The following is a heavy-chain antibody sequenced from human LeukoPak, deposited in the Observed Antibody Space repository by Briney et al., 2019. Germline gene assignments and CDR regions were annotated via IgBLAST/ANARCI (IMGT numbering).Heavy chain of an antibody. J-gene: IGHJ5*02. CDR1: EYDFANYW. D-gene: IGHD1-14*01. V-gene: IGHV5-51*01. CDR3: ARRKYSDTWFDP. CDR2: VYPAGSII. Sequence: GESLKISWKGSEYDFANYWIGWVRQMPGKGLEWMGIVYPAGSIIQYSPSFQGQVTISVDRSISTAYLQWTSLRASDSAMYFCARRKYSDTWFDPWGQGTLVTVSS.